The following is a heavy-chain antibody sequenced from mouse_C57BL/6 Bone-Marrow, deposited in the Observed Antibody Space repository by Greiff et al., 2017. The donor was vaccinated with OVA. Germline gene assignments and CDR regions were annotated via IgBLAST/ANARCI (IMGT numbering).Heavy chain of an antibody. CDR1: GFTFSSYG. Sequence: EVKLVESGGDLVKPGGSLKLSCAASGFTFSSYGMSWVRQTPDKRLEWVATISSGGSYPYYPDSVKGRFTISRDNAKNTLYLQMSSLKSEDTAMYYCARQITTVVARYFDVWGTGTTVTVSS. D-gene: IGHD1-1*01. J-gene: IGHJ1*03. CDR2: ISSGGSYP. V-gene: IGHV5-6*01. CDR3: ARQITTVVARYFDV.